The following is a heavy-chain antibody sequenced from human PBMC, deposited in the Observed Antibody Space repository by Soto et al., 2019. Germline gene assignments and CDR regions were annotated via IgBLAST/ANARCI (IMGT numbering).Heavy chain of an antibody. Sequence: QVQLVESGGCVVQPGRSLRLSCAASGFTFNSDGMHWVRQAPGKGLEWVAVISYDGSNKYYADSVKGRFTISRDNSKNTLYLQMNSLRAEDTAVHYCAKEGQEQWLVRVFDYWGQGTLVTVSS. D-gene: IGHD6-19*01. CDR3: AKEGQEQWLVRVFDY. CDR2: ISYDGSNK. V-gene: IGHV3-30*18. CDR1: GFTFNSDG. J-gene: IGHJ4*02.